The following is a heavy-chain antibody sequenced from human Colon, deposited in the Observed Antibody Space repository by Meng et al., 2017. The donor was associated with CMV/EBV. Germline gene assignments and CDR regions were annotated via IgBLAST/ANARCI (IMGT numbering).Heavy chain of an antibody. Sequence: GESLKISCAASGFTFRTYWMHWVRQAPGKGLEWVSIIYSSGNTYYADSLRGRFTISRDNSKNMVYLQMNSLRVDDTAVYYCARGRSTAYPNTFEYWGQGTLVTVSS. J-gene: IGHJ4*02. CDR1: GFTFRTYW. V-gene: IGHV3-53*01. CDR3: ARGRSTAYPNTFEY. D-gene: IGHD2/OR15-2a*01. CDR2: IYSSGNT.